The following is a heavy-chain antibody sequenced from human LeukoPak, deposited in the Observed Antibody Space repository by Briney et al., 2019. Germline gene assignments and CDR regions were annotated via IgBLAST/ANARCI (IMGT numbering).Heavy chain of an antibody. CDR2: INSDGSTT. J-gene: IGHJ5*02. Sequence: GVSLRLSCEASGFAFSSYWMHWVRQAPGKGLVWVSRINSDGSTTNYADSVRGRFRTSRDNAKNTLYLQMNSVRAEDTAVYYCARVIVGATNCFDPWGQGTLVTVSS. D-gene: IGHD1-26*01. CDR3: ARVIVGATNCFDP. CDR1: GFAFSSYW. V-gene: IGHV3-74*01.